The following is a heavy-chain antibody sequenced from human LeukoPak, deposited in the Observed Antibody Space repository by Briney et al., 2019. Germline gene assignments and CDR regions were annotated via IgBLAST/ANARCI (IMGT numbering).Heavy chain of an antibody. CDR3: AKDGVGYCSGSSCYSPSYEFDY. V-gene: IGHV3-23*01. CDR1: GFTFSSYA. J-gene: IGHJ4*02. Sequence: GGSLRLSCAASGFTFSSYAMSWVRQAPGKGLEWVSAISGSGGSTYYADSVKGRFTISRDNSKNTLYLQMNSLRAEDTAVYYCAKDGVGYCSGSSCYSPSYEFDYWGQGTLVTVSS. CDR2: ISGSGGST. D-gene: IGHD2-15*01.